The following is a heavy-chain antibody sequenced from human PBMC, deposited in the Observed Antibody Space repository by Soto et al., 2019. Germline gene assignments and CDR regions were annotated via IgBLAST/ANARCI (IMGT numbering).Heavy chain of an antibody. J-gene: IGHJ4*02. CDR2: ISGSAGTT. D-gene: IGHD4-17*01. Sequence: EVQLLESGGGVVQPGGSLRLSCAASGLTFSYYAMSWVRQAPGKGLEWVSLISGSAGTTDYAHSVKGRFTISRDNSKNTLYLQMNSLRADDTAVYYCARTSGDYARRFDYWGQGTLVTVSS. V-gene: IGHV3-23*01. CDR3: ARTSGDYARRFDY. CDR1: GLTFSYYA.